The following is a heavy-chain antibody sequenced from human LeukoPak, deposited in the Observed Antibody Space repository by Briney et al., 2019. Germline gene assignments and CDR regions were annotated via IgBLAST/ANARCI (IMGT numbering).Heavy chain of an antibody. CDR3: ARDWYDSGGYYSDY. V-gene: IGHV4-4*07. Sequence: SETLSLTCTVSGGSISSYYWSWIRQPAGKGLEWIGRIYSSGSTDYNPSLKSRVTMSVDTSKNQFSLKLSSVTAADTAVYYCARDWYDSGGYYSDYWGQGTPVTASS. CDR1: GGSISSYY. CDR2: IYSSGST. J-gene: IGHJ4*02. D-gene: IGHD3-22*01.